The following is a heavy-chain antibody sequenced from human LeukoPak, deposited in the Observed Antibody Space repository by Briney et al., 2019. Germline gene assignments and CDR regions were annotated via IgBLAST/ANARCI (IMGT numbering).Heavy chain of an antibody. CDR2: IYYSGNT. Sequence: SETLSLTCTVSGGSITNYYWSWIRQSQGQGLVWFAYIYYSGNTNYNPSIKSRATISLDTSKIQVSLTLSSVTAADTAMYYCVRIADRDSTWNDFDYWGHGTLVTVSS. CDR1: GGSITNYY. V-gene: IGHV4-59*01. CDR3: VRIADRDSTWNDFDY. D-gene: IGHD1-1*01. J-gene: IGHJ4*01.